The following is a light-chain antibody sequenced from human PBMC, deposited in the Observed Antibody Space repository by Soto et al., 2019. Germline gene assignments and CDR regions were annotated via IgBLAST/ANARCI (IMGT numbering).Light chain of an antibody. CDR2: EVS. J-gene: IGLJ2*01. CDR1: SSDVGSYNL. V-gene: IGLV2-23*02. Sequence: QSALTQPASVSGSPGQSITISCTGTSSDVGSYNLVSWYQQHPGKAPEFIIYEVSKRPSGVSNRFSGSKSGNTASLTISGLQAEGEADYYCCSYADIRSVVFGGGTKVTVL. CDR3: CSYADIRSVV.